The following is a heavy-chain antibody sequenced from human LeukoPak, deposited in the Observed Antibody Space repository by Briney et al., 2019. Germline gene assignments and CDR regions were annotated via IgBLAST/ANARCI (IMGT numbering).Heavy chain of an antibody. J-gene: IGHJ6*02. CDR2: ISSSSSTI. Sequence: GGSLRLSCAASGSTFSSYSMNWVRQAPGKGLEWVSYISSSSSTIYYADSVKGRFTISRDNAKNSLYLQMNSLRDEDTAVFYCARTGPTIRGLDYGMDVWGQGTTVTVS. CDR1: GSTFSSYS. V-gene: IGHV3-48*02. D-gene: IGHD3-9*01. CDR3: ARTGPTIRGLDYGMDV.